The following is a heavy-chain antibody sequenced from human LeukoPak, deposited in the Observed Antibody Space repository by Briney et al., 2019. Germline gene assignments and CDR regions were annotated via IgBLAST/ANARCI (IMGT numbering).Heavy chain of an antibody. V-gene: IGHV3-21*01. J-gene: IGHJ4*02. CDR3: ARDQARCFDY. D-gene: IGHD4-17*01. Sequence: SGGSLRLSCAASGFTFSSYSMNWVRQAPGKGLEWVSSISSSSSYIYYADSVKGRFTISRDNAKNSLYLQMNSLRAEDTAVYYCARDQARCFDYWGQGTLVTVSS. CDR2: ISSSSSYI. CDR1: GFTFSSYS.